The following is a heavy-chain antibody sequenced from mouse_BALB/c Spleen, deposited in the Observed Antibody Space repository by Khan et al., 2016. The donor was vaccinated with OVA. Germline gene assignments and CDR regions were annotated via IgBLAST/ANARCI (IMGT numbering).Heavy chain of an antibody. Sequence: QVQLQQSGPELVKPGASVKMSCKASGYTFTDYVMNWVKQRNGQGLEWIGQIYPGSDSTYYNEKFKGKATLTADRSSSTAYMQLSNLTSEDSAVYFCARAGWGVFAYWGQGTLVTVSA. CDR3: ARAGWGVFAY. CDR1: GYTFTDYV. CDR2: IYPGSDST. J-gene: IGHJ3*01. D-gene: IGHD1-1*02. V-gene: IGHV1-77*01.